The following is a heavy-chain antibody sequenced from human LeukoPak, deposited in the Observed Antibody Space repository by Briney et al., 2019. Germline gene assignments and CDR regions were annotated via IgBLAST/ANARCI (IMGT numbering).Heavy chain of an antibody. CDR1: GHSISSGYY. Sequence: SETLSLTCSVSGHSISSGYYWGWIRQPPGKGLEWIGTMYHRGSTYYDPSLKSRVTMSGDTSKNHFSLKLSSVIAADAAVYYCARHRGDNSNPRYYFYYMDVWGKGTTVTVSS. V-gene: IGHV4-38-2*01. J-gene: IGHJ6*03. D-gene: IGHD4-11*01. CDR3: ARHRGDNSNPRYYFYYMDV. CDR2: MYHRGST.